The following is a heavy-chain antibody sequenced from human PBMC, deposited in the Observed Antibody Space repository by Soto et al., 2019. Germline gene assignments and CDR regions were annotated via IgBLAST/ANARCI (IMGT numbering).Heavy chain of an antibody. Sequence: QVQLVESGGGVVQPGRSLRLSCAASGFTFSSYGMHWVRQAPGKGLEWVAVIWYDGSNKYYADSVKGRFTISRDNSKNTLYLQMNSLRAEDTAVYYCARGGYGGSGTFDYWGQGTLVTVSS. CDR2: IWYDGSNK. V-gene: IGHV3-33*01. CDR3: ARGGYGGSGTFDY. CDR1: GFTFSSYG. J-gene: IGHJ4*02. D-gene: IGHD2-15*01.